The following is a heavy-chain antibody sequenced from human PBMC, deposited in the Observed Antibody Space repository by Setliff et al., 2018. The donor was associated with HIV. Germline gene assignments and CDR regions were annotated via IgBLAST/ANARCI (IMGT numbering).Heavy chain of an antibody. V-gene: IGHV4-31*03. Sequence: SETLSLTCTVSGGSISSAGYYWSWIRQHPGKGLEWIGNIYNTGSAYFNPSLKSRLTISVDTSRNQFSLKLSSVTAADTAVYYCARGYTRGYFSHFDYWGQGTLVTVSS. CDR1: GGSISSAGYY. D-gene: IGHD3-22*01. CDR3: ARGYTRGYFSHFDY. CDR2: IYNTGSA. J-gene: IGHJ4*02.